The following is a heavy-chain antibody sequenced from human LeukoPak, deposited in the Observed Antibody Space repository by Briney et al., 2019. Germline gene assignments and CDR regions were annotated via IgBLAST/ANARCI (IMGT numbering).Heavy chain of an antibody. V-gene: IGHV1-3*01. CDR1: GYTFTSYA. CDR2: INAGNGNT. D-gene: IGHD3-10*01. CDR3: ARGRGYYGSGSYYNPYYFDY. Sequence: GASVKVSCKASGYTFTSYAMHWVRQAPGQRLEWMGWINAGNGNTKYSQKFQGRVTITRDTSASTAYMELSSLRSEDTAVYYCARGRGYYGSGSYYNPYYFDYWGQGTLVTVSS. J-gene: IGHJ4*02.